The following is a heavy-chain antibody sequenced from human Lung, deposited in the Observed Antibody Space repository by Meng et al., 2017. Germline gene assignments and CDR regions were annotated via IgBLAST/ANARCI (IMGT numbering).Heavy chain of an antibody. CDR3: ARGPTTMAHDFDY. D-gene: IGHD4-11*01. CDR1: GGSFSDYY. Sequence: QVPRHDWGAGLLKPSGTLSLPCVVSGGSFSDYYWSWIRQPPGKGLEWIGEINHSGSTNYNPSLESRATISVDTSQNNLSLKLSSVTAADSAVYYCARGPTTMAHDFDYWGQGTLVTVSS. J-gene: IGHJ4*02. CDR2: INHSGST. V-gene: IGHV4-34*01.